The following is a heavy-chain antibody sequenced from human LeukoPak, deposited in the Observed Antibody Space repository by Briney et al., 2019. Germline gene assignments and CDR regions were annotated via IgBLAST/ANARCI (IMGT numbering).Heavy chain of an antibody. J-gene: IGHJ4*02. CDR3: ARGSNPMGSSTSSRPPDKFDY. CDR2: IIPILGIA. V-gene: IGHV1-69*04. Sequence: SVKVSCKASGGTFSSYAISWVRQAPGQGLEWMGRIIPILGIANYAQKFQGRVTITADKSTSTAYMELSSLRSEDTAVYYCARGSNPMGSSTSSRPPDKFDYWGQGTLVTVSS. CDR1: GGTFSSYA. D-gene: IGHD2-2*01.